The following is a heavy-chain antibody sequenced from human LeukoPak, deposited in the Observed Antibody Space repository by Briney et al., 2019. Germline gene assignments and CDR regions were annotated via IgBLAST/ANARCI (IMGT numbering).Heavy chain of an antibody. V-gene: IGHV3-11*01. CDR3: ARRRDFFDY. Sequence: GGSLRLSSAASGFTFSNYYMSWIRQAPGKGLEWVSYISNSGSTIYYADSVKGRFTISRDNAKNSLYLQMNSMSAEDTAIYYCARRRDFFDYWGQGTLVTVSS. CDR1: GFTFSNYY. J-gene: IGHJ4*02. CDR2: ISNSGSTI.